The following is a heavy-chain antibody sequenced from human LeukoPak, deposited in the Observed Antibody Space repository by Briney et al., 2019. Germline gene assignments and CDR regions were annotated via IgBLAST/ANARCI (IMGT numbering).Heavy chain of an antibody. V-gene: IGHV1-69*13. J-gene: IGHJ4*02. CDR3: ASPGEGQLADPGYFDY. Sequence: GASVKVSCKASGGTFSSYAISWVRQAPGQGLEWMGGIIPIFGTANYAQKFQGRVTITADESTSTAYMELSSLRSEDTAVYYCASPGEGQLADPGYFDYWGQGTLVTVSS. CDR1: GGTFSSYA. CDR2: IIPIFGTA. D-gene: IGHD6-6*01.